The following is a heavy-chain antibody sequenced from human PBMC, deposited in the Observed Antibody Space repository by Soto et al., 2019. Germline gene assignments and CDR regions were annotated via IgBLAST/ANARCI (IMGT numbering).Heavy chain of an antibody. J-gene: IGHJ6*02. CDR1: GFTFTSSA. CDR3: AATPIPYSGSYYYYYGMDV. Sequence: SVKVSCKASGFTFTSSAMQWVRQARGQRLEWIGWIVVGSGNTNYAQKFQERVTITRDMSTSTAYMELSSLRSEDTAVYYCAATPIPYSGSYYYYYGMDVWGQGTTVTVSS. CDR2: IVVGSGNT. D-gene: IGHD1-26*01. V-gene: IGHV1-58*02.